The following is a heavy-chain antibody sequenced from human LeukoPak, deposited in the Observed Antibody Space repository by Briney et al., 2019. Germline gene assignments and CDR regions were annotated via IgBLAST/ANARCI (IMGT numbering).Heavy chain of an antibody. CDR2: IYHSGST. CDR1: GGSISSGGYS. V-gene: IGHV4-30-2*01. Sequence: SETLSLTCAVSGGSISSGGYSWSWLRQPPGKGLEWIGYIYHSGSTYYNPSLKSRVTISVDRSKNQFSLKLSSVTAADTAVYYCARSIVGATDFDYWGQGTLVTVSS. D-gene: IGHD1-26*01. CDR3: ARSIVGATDFDY. J-gene: IGHJ4*02.